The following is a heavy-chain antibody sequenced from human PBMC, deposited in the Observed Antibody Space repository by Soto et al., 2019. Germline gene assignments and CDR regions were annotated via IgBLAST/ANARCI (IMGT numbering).Heavy chain of an antibody. D-gene: IGHD3-3*01. Sequence: GGSLRLSCAASGFTLSSYSMNWVRQAPGKGLEWVSYISSSSSTIYYADSVKGRFTISRDNAKNSLYLQMNSLRAEDTAVYYCARDSTYYDFWSGEYYYYYYMDVWGKGTTVTVSS. J-gene: IGHJ6*03. CDR1: GFTLSSYS. CDR3: ARDSTYYDFWSGEYYYYYYMDV. CDR2: ISSSSSTI. V-gene: IGHV3-48*01.